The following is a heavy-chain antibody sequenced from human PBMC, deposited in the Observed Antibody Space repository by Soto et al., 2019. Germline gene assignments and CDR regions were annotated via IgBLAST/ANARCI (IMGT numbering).Heavy chain of an antibody. CDR1: GFSVSNNY. V-gene: IGHV3-53*01. D-gene: IGHD6-6*01. Sequence: LRLSCAASGFSVSNNYLNWVRQAPGKGLEWVSVIYSGGSTYYAGSVKGRFSISRDDSKNTLYLQMNSLRAEDTAVYYCARGRVAALLPYYFDLWGQGTLVTVSS. J-gene: IGHJ4*02. CDR3: ARGRVAALLPYYFDL. CDR2: IYSGGST.